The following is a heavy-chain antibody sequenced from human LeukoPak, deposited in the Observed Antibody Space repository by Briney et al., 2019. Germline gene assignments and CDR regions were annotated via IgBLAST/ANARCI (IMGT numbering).Heavy chain of an antibody. CDR1: GFIFSSYA. CDR3: AKCTEKAAAGPNDY. V-gene: IGHV3-23*01. Sequence: PGGSLRLSCAASGFIFSSYAMSWVRQAPGKGLEWVSAISGSGGSTYYADSVKGRFTISRDNSKNTLYLQMNSLRAEDTAVYYCAKCTEKAAAGPNDYWGQGTLVTVSS. D-gene: IGHD6-13*01. CDR2: ISGSGGST. J-gene: IGHJ4*02.